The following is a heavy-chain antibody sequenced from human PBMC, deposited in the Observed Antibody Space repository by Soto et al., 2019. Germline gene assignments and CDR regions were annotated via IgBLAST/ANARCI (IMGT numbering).Heavy chain of an antibody. J-gene: IGHJ4*02. CDR3: ARDRDRYYDSSGFDY. V-gene: IGHV4-30-4*01. CDR1: GGSISSGDYY. CDR2: IYYSGST. Sequence: SETLSLTCTVSGGSISSGDYYWSWIRQPPGKGLEWIGYIYYSGSTYYNPSLKSRVTISVDTFKNQFSLKLSSVTAADTALYYCARDRDRYYDSSGFDYWGQGTLVTVSS. D-gene: IGHD3-22*01.